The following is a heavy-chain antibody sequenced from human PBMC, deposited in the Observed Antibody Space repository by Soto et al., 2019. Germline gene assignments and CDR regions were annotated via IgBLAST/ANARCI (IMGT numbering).Heavy chain of an antibody. CDR3: ARLSRRGFPNTFYYGMDV. Sequence: PSETLSLTCTVSGGSISSSSYYWGWIRQPPGKGLEWIGSIYYSGSTYYNPSLKSRVTISVDTSKNQFSLKLSSVTAADTAVYYCARLSRRGFPNTFYYGMDVWGQGTTVTVSS. CDR2: IYYSGST. D-gene: IGHD3-10*01. CDR1: GGSISSSSYY. V-gene: IGHV4-39*01. J-gene: IGHJ6*02.